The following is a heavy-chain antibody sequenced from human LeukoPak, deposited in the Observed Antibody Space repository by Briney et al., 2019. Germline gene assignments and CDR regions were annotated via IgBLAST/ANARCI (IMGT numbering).Heavy chain of an antibody. Sequence: PRGSLRLSCAAPGFTFSSYAMSSVRQTPGERLEWVSAISGSGGSTCYADSVKGRFTISIANSKNTLYLQMNSLRAEDTAVYYCAKDLGGLCPLPDYWGEGTLVTVSS. J-gene: IGHJ4*02. V-gene: IGHV3-23*01. CDR2: ISGSGGST. CDR1: GFTFSSYA. CDR3: AKDLGGLCPLPDY. D-gene: IGHD3-16*01.